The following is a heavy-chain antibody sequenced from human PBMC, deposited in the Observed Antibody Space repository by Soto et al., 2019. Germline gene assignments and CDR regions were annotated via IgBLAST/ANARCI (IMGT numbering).Heavy chain of an antibody. CDR3: AMTGIAAAGEQLFDY. J-gene: IGHJ4*02. CDR2: IYPGDSDT. V-gene: IGHV5-51*01. CDR1: GYSFTSYW. D-gene: IGHD6-13*01. Sequence: GESLKISCKGSGYSFTSYWIGWVRQMPGKGLEWMGIIYPGDSDTRYSPSFQGQVTISADKSISTAYLQWSSLKASDTAMYYCAMTGIAAAGEQLFDYWGQGTLVTVSS.